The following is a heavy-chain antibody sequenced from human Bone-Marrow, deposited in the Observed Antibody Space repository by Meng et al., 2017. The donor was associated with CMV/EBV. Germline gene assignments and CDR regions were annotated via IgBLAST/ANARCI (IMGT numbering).Heavy chain of an antibody. CDR3: AREARIAAAGTAYYYYGMDV. CDR2: IYSGGST. Sequence: GESLKISCAASGFTVSSNYMSWVRQAPGKGLEWVSVIYSGGSTYYVDSVKGRFTISRDNSKNTLYLQMNSLRAEDTAVYYCAREARIAAAGTAYYYYGMDVWGQGTTVTVSS. J-gene: IGHJ6*02. D-gene: IGHD6-13*01. V-gene: IGHV3-66*02. CDR1: GFTVSSNY.